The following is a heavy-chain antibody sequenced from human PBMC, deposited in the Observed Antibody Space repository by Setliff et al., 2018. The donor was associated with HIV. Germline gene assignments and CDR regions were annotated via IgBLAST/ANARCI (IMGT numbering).Heavy chain of an antibody. CDR3: ARAPEADYYYYMDV. CDR1: GGSISSGGYY. V-gene: IGHV4-31*03. Sequence: SETLSLTCTVSGGSISSGGYYWSWIRQHPGKGLEWIGYIYYSGSTYYSPSLKSRVTMSVDTSKNQFSLKLSSVTAADTAVYYCARAPEADYYYYMDVWGKGTTVTVSS. J-gene: IGHJ6*03. CDR2: IYYSGST.